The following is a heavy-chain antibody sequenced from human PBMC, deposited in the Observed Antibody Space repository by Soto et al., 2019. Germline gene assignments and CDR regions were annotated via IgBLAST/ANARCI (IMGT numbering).Heavy chain of an antibody. J-gene: IGHJ4*02. CDR2: ISSGGSGI. CDR3: ARRYCTNGICPFDS. CDR1: GFTFSSNS. Sequence: GGSLRLSCAASGFTFSSNSMSWVRQAPGKGLEWVSSISSGGSGIYYADSLKGRFSISRDNAKNSLYLQMNSLRAEDTAVYYCARRYCTNGICPFDSWGQGTLVTVSS. V-gene: IGHV3-21*01. D-gene: IGHD2-8*01.